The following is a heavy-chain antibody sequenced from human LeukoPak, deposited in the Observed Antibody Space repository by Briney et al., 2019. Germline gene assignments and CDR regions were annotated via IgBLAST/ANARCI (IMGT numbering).Heavy chain of an antibody. D-gene: IGHD4-23*01. CDR1: GGSISSGSYY. CDR2: IYTSGST. J-gene: IGHJ4*02. Sequence: SETLSLTCAVSGGSISSGSYYWNWIRQPAGKGLEWIGHIYTSGSTNYNPSLKSRVTISVDTSKNQFSLKLNSVTAADTAVYYCARDRLRWPKIDYWGQGTLVAVSS. V-gene: IGHV4-61*09. CDR3: ARDRLRWPKIDY.